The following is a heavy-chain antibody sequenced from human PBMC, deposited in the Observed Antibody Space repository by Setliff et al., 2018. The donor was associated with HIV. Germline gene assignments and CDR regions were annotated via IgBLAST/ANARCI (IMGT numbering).Heavy chain of an antibody. J-gene: IGHJ4*02. CDR1: GGSFSGYY. CDR2: INHSGST. D-gene: IGHD1-26*01. CDR3: AGGPGTTSIDY. Sequence: PSETLSLTCAVYGGSFSGYYWSWIRQPPGKGLEWIGEINHSGSTNYNMSLWSRVTISLDASRNQFSLELISVTAADPAVYYCAGGPGTTSIDYWAQGTLVTVSS. V-gene: IGHV4-34*01.